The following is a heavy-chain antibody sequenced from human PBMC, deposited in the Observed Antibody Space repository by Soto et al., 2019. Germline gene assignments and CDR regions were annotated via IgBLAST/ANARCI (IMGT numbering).Heavy chain of an antibody. CDR1: GFTFSSYS. V-gene: IGHV3-48*01. J-gene: IGHJ4*02. D-gene: IGHD2-15*01. CDR2: ISSSSSTI. Sequence: EVQLVESGGGLVQPGGSLRLSCAASGFTFSSYSMNWVRQAPGKGLEWVSYISSSSSTIYYADSVKGRFTISRDTAKNSLYLQMNSLRAEDTAVYYCARDKGSSPLDYWGQGTLVTVSS. CDR3: ARDKGSSPLDY.